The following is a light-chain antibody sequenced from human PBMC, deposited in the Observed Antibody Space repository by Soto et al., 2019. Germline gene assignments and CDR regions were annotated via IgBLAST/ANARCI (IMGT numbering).Light chain of an antibody. CDR1: QSISSY. J-gene: IGKJ2*01. CDR2: DAS. V-gene: IGKV1-5*01. CDR3: QQYNSHSYT. Sequence: DIQMTQSPSTLSVSVGDRVTITCRASQSISSYLAWYQQKPGKAPKLLIYDASSLESGVPSRFSGSGSGTEFTLTISSLQADDFATYYCQQYNSHSYTFGQGSKLEIK.